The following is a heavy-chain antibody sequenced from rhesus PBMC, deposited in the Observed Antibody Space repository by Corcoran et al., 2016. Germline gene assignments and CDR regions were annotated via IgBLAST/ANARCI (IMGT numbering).Heavy chain of an antibody. Sequence: QVQLQESGPGLVKPSETLSLTCAVSGGSISDSYYWSWIRQPPGKGLEWIGYIYCSGGSTYYNPSLKSRVTISTDTSKTQFSLKLSSVTAADTAVYCCARRKYLDWLLYDYWGQGVLVTVSS. V-gene: IGHV4-106*01. J-gene: IGHJ4*01. D-gene: IGHD3-3*01. CDR1: GGSISDSYY. CDR3: ARRKYLDWLLYDY. CDR2: IYCSGGST.